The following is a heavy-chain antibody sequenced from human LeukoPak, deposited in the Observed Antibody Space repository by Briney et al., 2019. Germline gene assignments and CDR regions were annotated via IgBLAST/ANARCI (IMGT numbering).Heavy chain of an antibody. CDR2: IIPIFGTA. D-gene: IGHD3-10*01. CDR1: GYTFSDYD. Sequence: SVKVSCKASGYTFSDYDVNWVRQAPGQGLEWMGGIIPIFGTANYAQKFQGRVTITTDESTSTAYMELSSLRSEDTAVYYCARERYGSGSSLVFDYWGQGTLVTVSS. J-gene: IGHJ4*02. CDR3: ARERYGSGSSLVFDY. V-gene: IGHV1-69*05.